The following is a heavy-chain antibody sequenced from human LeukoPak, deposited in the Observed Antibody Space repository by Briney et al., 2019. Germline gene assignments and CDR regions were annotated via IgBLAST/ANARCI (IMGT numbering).Heavy chain of an antibody. D-gene: IGHD2-2*01. CDR2: ISYDGSNK. CDR3: ARDEVRYCSSTSCPNFDY. J-gene: IGHJ4*02. V-gene: IGHV3-30-3*01. Sequence: GGSLRLSCAASGFTFSSYAMHWVRQAPGKGLEWVAVISYDGSNKYYADSVKGRFTISRDNSKNTLYLQMNSLRAKDTAVYYCARDEVRYCSSTSCPNFDYWGQGTLVTVSS. CDR1: GFTFSSYA.